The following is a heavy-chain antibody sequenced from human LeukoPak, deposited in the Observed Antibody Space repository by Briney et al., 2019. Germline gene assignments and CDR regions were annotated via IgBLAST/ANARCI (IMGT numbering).Heavy chain of an antibody. CDR1: GFTFSDYY. CDR3: ARLSSGSFRYYFDY. Sequence: GGSLRLSCAASGFTFSDYYMSWIRQAPGKGLEWVANIKQDGSEKYYVDSVKGRFTISRDNAKNSLFLQMNSLRAEDMALYYCARLSSGSFRYYFDYWGQGTLVTVSS. V-gene: IGHV3-7*01. CDR2: IKQDGSEK. D-gene: IGHD1-26*01. J-gene: IGHJ4*02.